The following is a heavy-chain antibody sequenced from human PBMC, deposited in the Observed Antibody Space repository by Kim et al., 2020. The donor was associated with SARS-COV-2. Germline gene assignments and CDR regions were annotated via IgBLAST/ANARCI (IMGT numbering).Heavy chain of an antibody. Sequence: SWKGRVTIARDNAKHSLYPQMNSLRAKDTAVYYCARAYDILTGYAYYFDYWGQGTLVTVSS. CDR3: ARAYDILTGYAYYFDY. D-gene: IGHD3-9*01. J-gene: IGHJ4*02. V-gene: IGHV3-11*04.